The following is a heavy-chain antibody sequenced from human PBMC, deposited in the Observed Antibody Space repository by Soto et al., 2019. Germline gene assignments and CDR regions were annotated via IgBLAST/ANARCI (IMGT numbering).Heavy chain of an antibody. D-gene: IGHD2-2*01. CDR2: IYHSGST. CDR1: GGSIGSGGYS. Sequence: SETLSLTCAVSGGSIGSGGYSWSWIRQPPGKGLEWIGYIYHSGSTYYNPSLKGRVTISVDRSKNQFSLKLSSVTAADTAVYYCARVPDRWGQGTLVTVSS. CDR3: ARVPDR. V-gene: IGHV4-30-2*01. J-gene: IGHJ5*02.